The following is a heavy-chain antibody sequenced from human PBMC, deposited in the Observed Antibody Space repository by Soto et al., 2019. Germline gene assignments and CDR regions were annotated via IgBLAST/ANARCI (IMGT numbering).Heavy chain of an antibody. D-gene: IGHD5-12*01. V-gene: IGHV3-53*01. J-gene: IGHJ6*02. CDR1: GFTVSSNY. CDR2: IYSGGST. Sequence: PGGSLSLSCAASGFTVSSNYMSWVRQAPGKGLEWVSVIYSGGSTYYADSVKGRFTISRDNSKNTLYLQMNSLRAEDTAVYYCARDKSGYDRGQSYYGMDVWGPGTTLTVSS. CDR3: ARDKSGYDRGQSYYGMDV.